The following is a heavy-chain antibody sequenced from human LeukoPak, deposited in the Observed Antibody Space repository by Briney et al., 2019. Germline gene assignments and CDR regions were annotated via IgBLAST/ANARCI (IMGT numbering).Heavy chain of an antibody. CDR3: ARPYSGRFDY. J-gene: IGHJ4*02. CDR2: IYHSGST. CDR1: GYSISSGYY. V-gene: IGHV4-38-2*01. D-gene: IGHD1-26*01. Sequence: SETLSLTCAVSGYSISSGYYWGWIRQPPGKGLEWIGSIYHSGSTYYNPSLESRVTISVDTSKNQFSLKLSSVTAADTAVYYCARPYSGRFDYWGQGTLVTVSP.